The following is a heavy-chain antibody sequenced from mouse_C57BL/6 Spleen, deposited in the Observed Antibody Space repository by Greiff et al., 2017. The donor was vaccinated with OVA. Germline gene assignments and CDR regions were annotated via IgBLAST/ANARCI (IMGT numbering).Heavy chain of an antibody. V-gene: IGHV1-80*01. Sequence: VQLQQSGAELVKPGASVKISCKASGYAFSSYWMNWVKQRPGKGLEWIGQIYPGDGDTNYNGKFKGKATLTADKSSSTAYMQLSSLTSEDSAVYFCARGSPYYYGSSYYAMDYWGQGTSVTVSS. CDR2: IYPGDGDT. D-gene: IGHD1-1*01. J-gene: IGHJ4*01. CDR1: GYAFSSYW. CDR3: ARGSPYYYGSSYYAMDY.